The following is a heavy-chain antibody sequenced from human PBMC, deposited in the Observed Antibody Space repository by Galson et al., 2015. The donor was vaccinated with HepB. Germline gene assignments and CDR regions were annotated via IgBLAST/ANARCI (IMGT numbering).Heavy chain of an antibody. J-gene: IGHJ4*02. CDR3: IRLGDLSGYSSR. D-gene: IGHD2-2*01. CDR1: RFIFSGSA. V-gene: IGHV3-73*01. CDR2: IRSKANYYAT. Sequence: SLRLSCAASRFIFSGSAIDWVRQASGKGPEWVGRIRSKANYYATLYVPSLKGRFTISRDDSKNMAYLHMRSLKTEDTAVCYCIRLGDLSGYSSRWGQGTLVTVSS.